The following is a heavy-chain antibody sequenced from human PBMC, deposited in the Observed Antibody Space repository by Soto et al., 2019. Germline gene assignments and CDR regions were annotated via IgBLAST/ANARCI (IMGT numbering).Heavy chain of an antibody. J-gene: IGHJ2*01. Sequence: QITLKESGPALVNPTQTLTLTCTFSGFSLTTGGVAVGWIRQPPGTALHWLALIYWDDDKRYSPSLKSRLSIAKDTSKTQLVLTMTSMDSVYTATYYCVQSVWSGADCCLLWYFGLWGRGTLGTVSS. D-gene: IGHD2-21*02. CDR1: GFSLTTGGVA. CDR3: VQSVWSGADCCLLWYFGL. V-gene: IGHV2-5*02. CDR2: IYWDDDK.